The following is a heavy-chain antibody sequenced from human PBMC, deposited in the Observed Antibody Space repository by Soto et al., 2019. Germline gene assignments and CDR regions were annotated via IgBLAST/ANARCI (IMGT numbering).Heavy chain of an antibody. CDR1: GGSISSSVW. CDR2: VFHSGGT. Sequence: ASETLSLTCAVSGGSISSSVWWSWVRQPPGKGLEWIGEVFHSGGTNYNPSLKSRVTMSVDTSRSQFSLELHSVTAADTAVYYCARKSWVRFDFWGQGTMVTVSS. CDR3: ARKSWVRFDF. J-gene: IGHJ4*02. D-gene: IGHD3-16*01. V-gene: IGHV4-4*02.